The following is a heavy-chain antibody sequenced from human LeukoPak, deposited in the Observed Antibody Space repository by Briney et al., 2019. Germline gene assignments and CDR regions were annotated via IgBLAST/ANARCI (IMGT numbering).Heavy chain of an antibody. V-gene: IGHV3-21*01. CDR1: GFTFSSHS. CDR2: ISPDSGYI. D-gene: IGHD6-13*01. Sequence: PGGSLRLSCAASGFTFSSHSLMWVRQAPGKGLEWVSSISPDSGYIYYADLVKGRFTISRDNAENSLFLQMNSLGAEDTAVYYCAPFSAVTHYYFDYWGQGTLVTVSS. CDR3: APFSAVTHYYFDY. J-gene: IGHJ4*02.